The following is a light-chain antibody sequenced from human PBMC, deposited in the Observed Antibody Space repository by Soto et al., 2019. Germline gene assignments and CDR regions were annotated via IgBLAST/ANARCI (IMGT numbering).Light chain of an antibody. CDR2: EDT. CDR1: SSDVGRYNL. CDR3: CSYAGSSTDV. V-gene: IGLV2-23*01. Sequence: QSALTQPASVSGSPGQSITISCTGTSSDVGRYNLVSWYQQHPGKAPKLMIYEDTKRPSGVSNRFSGSKSGNTASLTIAGLQAEDDADYYCCSYAGSSTDVFGTGTKLTVL. J-gene: IGLJ1*01.